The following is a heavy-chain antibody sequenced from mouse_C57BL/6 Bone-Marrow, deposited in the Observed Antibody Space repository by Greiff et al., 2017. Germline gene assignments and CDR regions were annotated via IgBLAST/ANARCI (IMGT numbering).Heavy chain of an antibody. Sequence: DVQLVESGEGLVKPGGSLKLSCAASGFTFSSYAMSWVRQTPEKRLEWVAYISSGGDYIYYAATVKGRFTISRDNARNTLYLQMSSLKSEDTAMYYCTSVRYYGSRRYFDVWGTGTTVTVSS. D-gene: IGHD1-1*01. CDR2: ISSGGDYI. J-gene: IGHJ1*03. CDR3: TSVRYYGSRRYFDV. CDR1: GFTFSSYA. V-gene: IGHV5-9-1*02.